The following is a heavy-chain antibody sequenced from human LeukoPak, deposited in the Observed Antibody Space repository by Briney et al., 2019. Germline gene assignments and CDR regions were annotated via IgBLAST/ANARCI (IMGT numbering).Heavy chain of an antibody. V-gene: IGHV3-48*03. CDR3: ARGIGSSNWPLAL. CDR2: ISSSGRTK. J-gene: IGHJ4*02. CDR1: GFTFSSYE. D-gene: IGHD6-13*01. Sequence: GGSLRLSCAASGFTFSSYEMNWVRQAPGEGLEWLSYISSSGRTKYYPDSVKGRFTISRDNAKNSLYLQMNSLRAEDTAVYYCARGIGSSNWPLALWGQGTLVTVSS.